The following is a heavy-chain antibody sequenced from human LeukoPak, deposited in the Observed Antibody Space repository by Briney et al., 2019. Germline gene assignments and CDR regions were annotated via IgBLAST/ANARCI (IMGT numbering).Heavy chain of an antibody. J-gene: IGHJ3*02. Sequence: GGSLRLSCAASGFTFSSYWMSWVRQAPGKGLEWVANIKQDGSEKYYVDSVKGRFTISRDNAKNSLYLQMNSLRAEDTAVYYCARVYYGGNSAAFDIWGQGTMVTVSS. V-gene: IGHV3-7*01. D-gene: IGHD4-23*01. CDR2: IKQDGSEK. CDR3: ARVYYGGNSAAFDI. CDR1: GFTFSSYW.